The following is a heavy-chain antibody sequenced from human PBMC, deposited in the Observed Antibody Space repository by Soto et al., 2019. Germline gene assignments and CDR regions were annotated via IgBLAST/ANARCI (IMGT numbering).Heavy chain of an antibody. CDR2: ISGSGGST. Sequence: SGGSLRLSCAASGFTCSSYAMSWVRQAPGKGLEWVSAISGSGGSTYYADSVKGRFTISRDNSKNTLYLQMNSLRAEDTAVYYCAKDFEXVDYDFWSGLGQYGMDVWGQGTTVTVSS. V-gene: IGHV3-23*01. D-gene: IGHD3-3*01. CDR1: GFTCSSYA. J-gene: IGHJ6*02. CDR3: AKDFEXVDYDFWSGLGQYGMDV.